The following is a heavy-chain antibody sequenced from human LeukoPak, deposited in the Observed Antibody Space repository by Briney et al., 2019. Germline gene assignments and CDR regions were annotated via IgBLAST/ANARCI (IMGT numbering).Heavy chain of an antibody. CDR3: ARERAYDSSGYFPYYFDY. V-gene: IGHV4-39*07. CDR2: IYYSGST. CDR1: GGSISSSSYY. Sequence: SETLSLTCTVSGGSISSSSYYWGWIRQPPGKGLEWIGSIYYSGSTYYNPSLKSRVTISVDTSKNQFSLKLSSVTAADTAVYYCARERAYDSSGYFPYYFDYWGQGTLVTVSS. J-gene: IGHJ4*02. D-gene: IGHD3-22*01.